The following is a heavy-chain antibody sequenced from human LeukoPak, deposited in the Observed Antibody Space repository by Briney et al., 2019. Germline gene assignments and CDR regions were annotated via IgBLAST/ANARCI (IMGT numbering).Heavy chain of an antibody. D-gene: IGHD3-22*01. CDR3: ARDPEDSSGYYYGGGFDDY. J-gene: IGHJ4*02. CDR2: IIPTFGTA. CDR1: GGTFSSYA. V-gene: IGHV1-69*13. Sequence: GASVKVSCKASGGTFSSYAISWVRQAPGQGLEWMGGIIPTFGTANYAQKFQGRVTITADESTSTAYMELSSLRSEDTAVYYCARDPEDSSGYYYGGGFDDYWGQGTLVTVSS.